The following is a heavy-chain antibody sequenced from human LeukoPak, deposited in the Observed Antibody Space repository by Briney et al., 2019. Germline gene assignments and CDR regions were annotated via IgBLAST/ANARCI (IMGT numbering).Heavy chain of an antibody. Sequence: ASVKVSCKASGGTFSSYAISWVRQAPGQGLEWMGRIIPILGIANYAQKFQGRVTITADKSTSTAYMELSSLRSEDTAVYYCAGGGIVGATGAFDIWGQGTMVTVSS. J-gene: IGHJ3*02. CDR3: AGGGIVGATGAFDI. CDR1: GGTFSSYA. CDR2: IIPILGIA. D-gene: IGHD1-26*01. V-gene: IGHV1-69*04.